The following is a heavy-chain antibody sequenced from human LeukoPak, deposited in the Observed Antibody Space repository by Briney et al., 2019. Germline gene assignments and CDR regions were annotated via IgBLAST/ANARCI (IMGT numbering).Heavy chain of an antibody. D-gene: IGHD3-9*01. V-gene: IGHV3-7*03. CDR2: IKQDGSEK. J-gene: IGHJ2*01. CDR1: GFTFSSYA. Sequence: PGGSLRLSCAASGFTFSSYAMSWVRQAPGKGLEWVANIKQDGSEKYYVDSVKGRFTISRDNAKNSLYLQMNSLRAEDTAVYYCARGYYDILTGYLGEYFDLWGRGTLVTVSS. CDR3: ARGYYDILTGYLGEYFDL.